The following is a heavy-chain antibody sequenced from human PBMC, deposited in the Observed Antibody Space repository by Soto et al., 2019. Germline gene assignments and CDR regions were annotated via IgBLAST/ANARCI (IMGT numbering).Heavy chain of an antibody. V-gene: IGHV3-7*05. J-gene: IGHJ6*01. D-gene: IGHD3-10*01. CDR1: GLTLRSYW. CDR2: LNQDGSEN. CDR3: ARVWPYGMDV. Sequence: SLRISCATSGLTLRSYWMSWVRQAPGKGLEWVANLNQDGSENYYVDSVKGRFTSSRDNAENSLYLQMNSLRAEDTAVYYCARVWPYGMDVWGQRPTVTASP.